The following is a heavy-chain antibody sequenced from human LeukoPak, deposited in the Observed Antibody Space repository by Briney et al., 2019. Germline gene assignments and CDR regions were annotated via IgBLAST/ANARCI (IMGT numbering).Heavy chain of an antibody. CDR1: GGSISSYY. CDR2: IYSSGNT. D-gene: IGHD5-12*01. CDR3: ARRGGYSGYEQV. V-gene: IGHV4-59*08. J-gene: IGHJ4*02. Sequence: SETLSLTCTVSGGSISSYYWSWIRQPPGQGLEWIGYIYSSGNTNYNPSLKSRVAISVDTSKNQFSLNLSSVTAADTAVYYCARRGGYSGYEQVWGQGTLVTVSS.